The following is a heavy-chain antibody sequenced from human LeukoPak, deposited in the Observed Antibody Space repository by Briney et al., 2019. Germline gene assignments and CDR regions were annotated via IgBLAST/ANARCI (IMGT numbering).Heavy chain of an antibody. CDR2: IYSGGST. Sequence: PGGSLRLSCAASGFTVSSNYMSWVRQAPGKGLEWVSVIYSGGSTYYADSVKGRFTISRDNSKNTLYPQMNSLRAEDTAVYYCATRIAVAGSDLYGMDVWGQGTTVTVSS. CDR1: GFTVSSNY. V-gene: IGHV3-66*01. D-gene: IGHD6-19*01. J-gene: IGHJ6*02. CDR3: ATRIAVAGSDLYGMDV.